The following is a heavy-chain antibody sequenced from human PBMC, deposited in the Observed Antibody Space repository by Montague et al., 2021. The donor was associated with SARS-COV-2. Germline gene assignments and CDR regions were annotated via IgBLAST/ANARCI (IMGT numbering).Heavy chain of an antibody. V-gene: IGHV4-39*07. D-gene: IGHD3-10*01. CDR1: GDSISHSSYY. J-gene: IGHJ4*02. CDR3: ARGARQGYGFRLGSFDS. CDR2: INHSGST. Sequence: SETLSLTCTVSGDSISHSSYYWGWVRQPPGKGLEWTGEINHSGSTNYNPSLKSRVTMSVDTSKNQFSLKLSSVTAADTAVYYCARGARQGYGFRLGSFDSWAREPWSPCPQ.